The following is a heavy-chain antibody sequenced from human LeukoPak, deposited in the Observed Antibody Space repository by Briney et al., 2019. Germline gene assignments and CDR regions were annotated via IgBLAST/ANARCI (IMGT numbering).Heavy chain of an antibody. CDR2: ICHSGST. J-gene: IGHJ4*02. D-gene: IGHD1-20*01. CDR3: ASRAPRDNFNRYLPIDY. V-gene: IGHV4-4*02. Sequence: PSETLSLTCAVAGASISNSNWWTWVRQPPGKGLEWIGEICHSGSTNYKPSLKSRATISVDKSKNQFSLKLSSVTAADTAVYYCASRAPRDNFNRYLPIDYWGQGTLVTVSS. CDR1: GASISNSNW.